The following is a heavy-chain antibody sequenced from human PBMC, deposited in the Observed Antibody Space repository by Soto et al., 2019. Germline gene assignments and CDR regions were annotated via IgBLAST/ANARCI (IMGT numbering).Heavy chain of an antibody. D-gene: IGHD2-15*01. V-gene: IGHV1-46*03. CDR3: VRVYSSSGGCYSIDY. Sequence: ASVKVSCKASGYTFASYYMPWVRQAPGQGLEWMGIINPSGGTTSYAQKFQGRVTMTRDTSTSTVYMELSSLRSEATAVYYCVRVYSSSGGCYSIDYWGQ. CDR2: INPSGGTT. CDR1: GYTFASYY. J-gene: IGHJ4*01.